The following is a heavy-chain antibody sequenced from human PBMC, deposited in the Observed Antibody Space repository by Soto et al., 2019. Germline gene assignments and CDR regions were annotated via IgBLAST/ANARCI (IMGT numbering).Heavy chain of an antibody. CDR3: ARFQYHFGMDV. CDR2: IYSTTNT. CDR1: GFTVSSNY. J-gene: IGHJ6*02. V-gene: IGHV3-66*01. Sequence: GGSLRLSCVASGFTVSSNYMSWVRQAPGKGLEWVSIIYSTTNTYYEDSVKGRFTISRDRYKNTLYLQVNSLRAEDTAVYYCARFQYHFGMDVWGQGTTVTVSS.